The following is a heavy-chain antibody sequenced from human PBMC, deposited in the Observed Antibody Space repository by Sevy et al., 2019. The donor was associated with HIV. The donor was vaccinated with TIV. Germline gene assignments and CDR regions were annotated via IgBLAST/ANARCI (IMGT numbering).Heavy chain of an antibody. CDR1: GFTFGDYC. CDR2: LKSEVYGGTA. J-gene: IGHJ4*02. CDR3: TRWKAAQSIFDY. Sequence: GGSLRLSCTASGFTFGDYCMSWVRQAPGKGLEWVAFLKSEVYGGTADHAASVRGRFVISRDDSKTIAYLQMNDLKTEDTGVYYCTRWKAAQSIFDYWGQGALVTVSS. D-gene: IGHD6-13*01. V-gene: IGHV3-49*04.